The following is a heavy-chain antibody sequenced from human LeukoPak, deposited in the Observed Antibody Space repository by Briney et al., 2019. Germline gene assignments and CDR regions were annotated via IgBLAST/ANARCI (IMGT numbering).Heavy chain of an antibody. Sequence: ASVKVSCKASGYTFTGYYMHWVRQAPGQGLEWMGWMNPNSGNTGYAQKFQGRVTMTRNTSIGTAYMELSSLRSEDTAVYYCARAHNRFYSGSYSYWGQGTLVTVSS. CDR3: ARAHNRFYSGSYSY. J-gene: IGHJ4*02. CDR1: GYTFTGYY. D-gene: IGHD1-26*01. V-gene: IGHV1-8*02. CDR2: MNPNSGNT.